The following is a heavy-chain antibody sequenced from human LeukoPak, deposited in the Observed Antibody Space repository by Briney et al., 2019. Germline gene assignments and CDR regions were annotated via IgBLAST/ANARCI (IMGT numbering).Heavy chain of an antibody. J-gene: IGHJ4*02. Sequence: SAGNVCCKASGYTFTFYDMHLVRQAPAQGLEWMGWIIPNSGGTSYAQELQARVNMNRDTSISTPYMDLSRLRSDDTDVYYCASGRSSWRIDYWGQGTLVTVSS. CDR1: GYTFTFYD. D-gene: IGHD6-13*01. V-gene: IGHV1-2*02. CDR2: IIPNSGGT. CDR3: ASGRSSWRIDY.